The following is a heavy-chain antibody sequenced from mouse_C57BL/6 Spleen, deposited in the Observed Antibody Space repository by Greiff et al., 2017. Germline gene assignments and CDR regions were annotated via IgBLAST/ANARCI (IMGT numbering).Heavy chain of an antibody. CDR1: GFTFSSYA. CDR3: ARDGGYDVGAMDY. D-gene: IGHD2-2*01. V-gene: IGHV5-4*01. Sequence: DVKLVESGGGLVKPGGSLKLSCAASGFTFSSYAMSWVRQTPEKRLEWVATISDGGSYTYYPDNVKGRFTISRDNAKNNLYLQMSHLKSEDTAMYYCARDGGYDVGAMDYWGQGTSVTVSS. CDR2: ISDGGSYT. J-gene: IGHJ4*01.